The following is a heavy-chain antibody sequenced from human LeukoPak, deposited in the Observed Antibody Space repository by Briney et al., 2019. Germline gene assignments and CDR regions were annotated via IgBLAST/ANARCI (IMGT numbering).Heavy chain of an antibody. CDR1: GGSISSGGYY. D-gene: IGHD6-13*01. J-gene: IGHJ4*02. CDR3: AREPRAAAGKAGLF. V-gene: IGHV4-30-2*01. Sequence: PSETLSLTCTVSGGSISSGGYYWSWIRQPPGKGLEWIGYIYHSGSTYYNPSLKSRVTISVDRSKNQFSLKLSSVTAADTAVYYCAREPRAAAGKAGLFWGQGTLVTVSS. CDR2: IYHSGST.